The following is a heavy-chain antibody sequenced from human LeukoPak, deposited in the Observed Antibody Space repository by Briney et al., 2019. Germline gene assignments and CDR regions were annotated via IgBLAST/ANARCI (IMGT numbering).Heavy chain of an antibody. D-gene: IGHD3-10*01. V-gene: IGHV3-30*02. CDR2: IRFDGGNK. Sequence: GGSLRLSCAASGSTFSSYGMHWVRQAPGKGLEWVAFIRFDGGNKYYADSVKGRLTFSRDNSKNTLYLQMNSLRAEDTAVYYCARGRLDAGSFDYWGQGTLVTVSS. CDR3: ARGRLDAGSFDY. J-gene: IGHJ4*02. CDR1: GSTFSSYG.